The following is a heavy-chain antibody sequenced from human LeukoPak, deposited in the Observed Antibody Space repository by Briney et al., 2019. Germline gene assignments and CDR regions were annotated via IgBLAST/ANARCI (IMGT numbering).Heavy chain of an antibody. CDR1: GFTFSSYS. D-gene: IGHD1-1*01. J-gene: IGHJ4*02. V-gene: IGHV3-21*01. CDR2: ISSSSSYI. CDR3: ASSHLDSDY. Sequence: GGSLRLSCAASGFTFSSYSMNGVRQAPGKGLEWVSSISSSSSYIYYADSVTGRFPISRDNAKNSLYLQMNSLRAEDTAVYYCASSHLDSDYWGQGTLVTVSS.